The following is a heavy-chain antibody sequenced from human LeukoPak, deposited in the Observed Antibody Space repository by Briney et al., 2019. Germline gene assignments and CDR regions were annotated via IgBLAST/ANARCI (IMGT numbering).Heavy chain of an antibody. CDR1: GGSISSSSYY. CDR2: IYYSGST. V-gene: IGHV4-39*01. J-gene: IGHJ4*02. Sequence: SETLSLTCTVSGGSISSSSYYWGWIRQPPGKGLEWIGSIYYSGSTYYNPSLKSRVTISVDTSKNQFSLKLSSVTAADTAVYYCASTLTKMEYYFDYWGQGILVTVSS. D-gene: IGHD3-16*01. CDR3: ASTLTKMEYYFDY.